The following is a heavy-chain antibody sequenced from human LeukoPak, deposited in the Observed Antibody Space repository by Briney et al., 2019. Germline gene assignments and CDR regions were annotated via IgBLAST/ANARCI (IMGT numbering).Heavy chain of an antibody. V-gene: IGHV3-21*01. CDR2: ISSSSSYI. D-gene: IGHD6-13*01. CDR1: GFTFSSYS. CDR3: ARDIGQLVPYYFDY. J-gene: IGHJ4*02. Sequence: KPGGSLRLSCAASGFTFSSYSMNWVRQAPGKGLEWVSSISSSSSYIYYADSVKGRFTISRDNAKNSLYLQMNSLRAEDTAVYYCARDIGQLVPYYFDYWGQGTLVTVSS.